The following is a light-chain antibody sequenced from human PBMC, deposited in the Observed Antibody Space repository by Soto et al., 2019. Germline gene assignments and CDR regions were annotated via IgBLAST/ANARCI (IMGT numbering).Light chain of an antibody. CDR2: DVN. V-gene: IGLV2-8*01. J-gene: IGLJ2*01. CDR1: SSDVGAHNY. CDR3: QVWDSSSDVV. Sequence: QSALTQPPSASGSPGQSLTISCTGTSSDVGAHNYVSWYQQNPGKAPKLMLYDVNKRPSGVPDRFSGSKSGNTASLTISRVEAGDEADYYCQVWDSSSDVVFGGGTKLTVL.